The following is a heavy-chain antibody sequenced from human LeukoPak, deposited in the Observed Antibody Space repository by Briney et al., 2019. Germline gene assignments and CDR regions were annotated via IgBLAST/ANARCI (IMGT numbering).Heavy chain of an antibody. CDR2: ISGSGGST. V-gene: IGHV3-23*01. J-gene: IGHJ4*02. CDR3: ANLNWYRYYFDY. D-gene: IGHD6-13*01. Sequence: GGSLRLSCAASGFTFSSYAMSWVRQAPGKGLEGVSAISGSGGSTYYADSVKGRFTISRDNSKNTLYLQMNSLRAEDTAVYYCANLNWYRYYFDYWGQGTLVTVSS. CDR1: GFTFSSYA.